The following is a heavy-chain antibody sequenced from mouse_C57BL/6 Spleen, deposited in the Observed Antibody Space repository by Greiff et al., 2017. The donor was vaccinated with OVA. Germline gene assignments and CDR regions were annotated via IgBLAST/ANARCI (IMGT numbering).Heavy chain of an antibody. CDR2: IYPGSGST. CDR1: GYTFTSYW. V-gene: IGHV1-55*01. J-gene: IGHJ3*01. D-gene: IGHD4-1*01. Sequence: QVQLQQPGAELVKPGASVKMSCKASGYTFTSYWITWVKQRPGQGLEWIGDIYPGSGSTNYTEKFKSKATLTVDTSSSTAYMQLSSLSSEDSAVYYCARWDGGLFAYWGQGTLVTVSA. CDR3: ARWDGGLFAY.